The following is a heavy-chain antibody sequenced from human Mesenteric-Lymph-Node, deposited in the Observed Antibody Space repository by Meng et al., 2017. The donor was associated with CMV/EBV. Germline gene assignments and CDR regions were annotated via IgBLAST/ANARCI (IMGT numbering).Heavy chain of an antibody. CDR3: ASGSYYYYYGMDV. CDR1: GVSVTGGSYY. CDR2: VYSRGNP. D-gene: IGHD1-26*01. J-gene: IGHJ6*02. Sequence: SETLSLTCTVSGVSVTGGSYYWSWIRQPPGKTLEWIGYVYSRGNPNYNPSLKGRLTISVDTSKNQFSLKLSSVTAADTAVYYCASGSYYYYYGMDVWGQGTTVTVSS. V-gene: IGHV4-61*01.